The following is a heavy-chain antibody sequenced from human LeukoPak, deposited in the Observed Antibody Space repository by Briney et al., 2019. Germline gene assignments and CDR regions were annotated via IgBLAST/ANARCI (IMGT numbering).Heavy chain of an antibody. CDR2: INPSGGST. V-gene: IGHV1-46*01. CDR3: ARVISGNAFDI. J-gene: IGHJ3*02. CDR1: GYTFTSYY. D-gene: IGHD2-15*01. Sequence: ASVKVSCKASGYTFTSYYMHWVRQAPGQGLEWMGIINPSGGSTSYAQKFQGRVTMTRDMSTSTVYMELSSLRSEDTAVYYCARVISGNAFDIWGQGTMVTVSS.